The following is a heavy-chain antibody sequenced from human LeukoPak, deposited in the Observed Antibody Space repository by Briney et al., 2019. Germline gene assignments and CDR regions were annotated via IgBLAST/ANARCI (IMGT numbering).Heavy chain of an antibody. J-gene: IGHJ4*02. CDR2: ISWDGGSR. CDR3: AKEAVEAAGLDY. V-gene: IGHV3-43*01. CDR1: GFTFDGYS. Sequence: GSLRLSCAASGFTFDGYSMHWVRQAPGKGLEWVFLISWDGGSRYYADSVKGRFAISRDNSKNSLYLQMNSLRTEDTAFYYCAKEAVEAAGLDYWGQGTLVSVSP. D-gene: IGHD6-13*01.